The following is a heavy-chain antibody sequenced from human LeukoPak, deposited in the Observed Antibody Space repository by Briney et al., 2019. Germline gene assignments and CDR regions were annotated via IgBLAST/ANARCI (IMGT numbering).Heavy chain of an antibody. V-gene: IGHV1-69*04. D-gene: IGHD3-16*01. J-gene: IGHJ6*02. CDR1: GDTFNSYG. Sequence: SVKVSCKASGDTFNSYGINWVRQAPGQGLEWMGKIIPILGIANYAQKFQGRVTITADKSTNTAFMELSSLRSEDTAVYYCARDGGGYYYYGMDVWGQGTTVTVPS. CDR3: ARDGGGYYYYGMDV. CDR2: IIPILGIA.